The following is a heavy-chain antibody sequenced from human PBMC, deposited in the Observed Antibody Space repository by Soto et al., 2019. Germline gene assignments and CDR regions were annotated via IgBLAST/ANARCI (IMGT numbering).Heavy chain of an antibody. CDR3: VKDSGDYYDSSGYYPNWFDP. CDR2: ISSNGGST. Sequence: GGSLRLSCSASGFTFSSYAMHWVRQAPGKGLEYVSAISSNGGSTYYADSVKGRFTISRDNSKNTLYLQMSSLRAEDTAVYYSVKDSGDYYDSSGYYPNWFDPWGQGTLVTVSS. D-gene: IGHD3-22*01. V-gene: IGHV3-64D*08. CDR1: GFTFSSYA. J-gene: IGHJ5*02.